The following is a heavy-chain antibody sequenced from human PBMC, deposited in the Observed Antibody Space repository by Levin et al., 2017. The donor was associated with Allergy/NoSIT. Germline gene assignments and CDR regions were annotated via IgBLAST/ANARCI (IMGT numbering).Heavy chain of an antibody. Sequence: GESLKISCAASGFTFSSYWMHWVRQAPGKGLVWVSRINSDGSSTSYADSVKGRFTISRDNAKNTLYLQMNSLRAEDTAVYYCARDGEYSSGWFREVNAFDIWGQGTMVTVSS. CDR3: ARDGEYSSGWFREVNAFDI. CDR2: INSDGSST. V-gene: IGHV3-74*01. CDR1: GFTFSSYW. J-gene: IGHJ3*02. D-gene: IGHD6-19*01.